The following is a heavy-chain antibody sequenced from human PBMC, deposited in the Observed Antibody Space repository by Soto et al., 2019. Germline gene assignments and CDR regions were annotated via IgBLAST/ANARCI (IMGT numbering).Heavy chain of an antibody. CDR1: GFTFDDYA. Sequence: GGSLRLSCAASGFTFDDYAMHWVRQAPGKGLEWVSGISWNSGSIGYADSVKGRFTISRDNAKNSLYLQMNSLRAEDTALYYCAKDMGNGQWLRLDAFDIWGQGTMVTVSS. V-gene: IGHV3-9*01. J-gene: IGHJ3*02. D-gene: IGHD5-12*01. CDR3: AKDMGNGQWLRLDAFDI. CDR2: ISWNSGSI.